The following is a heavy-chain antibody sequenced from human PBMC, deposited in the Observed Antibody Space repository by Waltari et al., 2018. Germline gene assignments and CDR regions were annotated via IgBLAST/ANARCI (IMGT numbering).Heavy chain of an antibody. CDR2: IIPICGTA. D-gene: IGHD6-6*01. CDR1: GGTFSSYA. CDR3: ARGGAARPDQFDY. J-gene: IGHJ4*02. V-gene: IGHV1-69*08. Sequence: QVQLVQSGAEVKKPGSSVKVSCKASGGTFSSYAISWVRQAPGQGLEWMGRIIPICGTANYAQKFEGRVTITGDKSTGTAYMELGSLRSEDTAVYYCARGGAARPDQFDYWGQGTLVIVSS.